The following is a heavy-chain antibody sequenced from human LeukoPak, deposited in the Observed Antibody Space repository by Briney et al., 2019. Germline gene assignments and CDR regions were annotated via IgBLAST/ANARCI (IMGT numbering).Heavy chain of an antibody. D-gene: IGHD6-13*01. Sequence: SETLSLTCTVSGGSISSYYWSWIRQPPGKGLEWIGYIYYSGSTNYNPSLKSRVTISVDTSKNQFSLKLSSVTAADTAVYYCARHQYSSSRYSLNWFDPWGQGTLVTVSS. J-gene: IGHJ5*02. CDR2: IYYSGST. CDR1: GGSISSYY. CDR3: ARHQYSSSRYSLNWFDP. V-gene: IGHV4-59*08.